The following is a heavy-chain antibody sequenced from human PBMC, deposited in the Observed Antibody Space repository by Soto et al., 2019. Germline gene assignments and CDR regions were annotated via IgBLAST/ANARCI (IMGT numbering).Heavy chain of an antibody. Sequence: QMHLVQSGAEVKELGASVKVSCKASGYSFTDYYIHWVRQAPGQGLEWMGWMNPNSDGANYAEKFRGRVTMTRDKSLRTAYMEVNRLTSDDTAVYFCARWGGSAWHGDWFDPWGQGTLVTVSS. V-gene: IGHV1-2*02. CDR3: ARWGGSAWHGDWFDP. CDR1: GYSFTDYY. CDR2: MNPNSDGA. J-gene: IGHJ5*02. D-gene: IGHD6-19*01.